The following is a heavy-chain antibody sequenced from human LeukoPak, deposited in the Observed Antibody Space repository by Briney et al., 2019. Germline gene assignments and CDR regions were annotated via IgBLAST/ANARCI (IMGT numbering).Heavy chain of an antibody. CDR3: ARGEGYYASGSYYIDY. CDR1: GFTFSSYT. Sequence: GGSLRLSCAASGFTFSSYTMNWVRQAPGKGLEWVSSITTSSTYIYYEDSVRGRFTISRDNAKNSLYLRMSSLRVEDTAVYYCARGEGYYASGSYYIDYWGQGTLVTVSS. J-gene: IGHJ4*02. V-gene: IGHV3-21*01. CDR2: ITTSSTYI. D-gene: IGHD3-10*01.